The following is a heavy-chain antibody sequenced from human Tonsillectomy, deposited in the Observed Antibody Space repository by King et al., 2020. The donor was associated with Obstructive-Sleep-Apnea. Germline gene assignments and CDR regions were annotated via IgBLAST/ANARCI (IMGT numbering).Heavy chain of an antibody. Sequence: QLQESGPGLVKPSENLSLTCTVSGASITNTNYYWGWIRQPPGKGLEWIGNIYHSWSSLYNPYLESRMIISLDTSKNQFSLRLGSVTAADTAVHFCVRVLKAVWTDNPQPYAWFGPWGHGTLVTVSS. CDR2: IYHSWSS. CDR3: VRVLKAVWTDNPQPYAWFGP. J-gene: IGHJ5*02. V-gene: IGHV4-39*07. D-gene: IGHD3/OR15-3a*01. CDR1: GASITNTNYY.